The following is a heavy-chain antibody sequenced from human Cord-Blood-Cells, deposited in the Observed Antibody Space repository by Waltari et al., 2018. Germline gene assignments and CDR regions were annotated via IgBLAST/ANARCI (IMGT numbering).Heavy chain of an antibody. CDR2: LRAYNAHT. Sequence: QVQLVQSGAEVKKPGASVKVSCKASGYTFSSYGISWVRQAPGQGREWMGWLRAYNAHTNYTRKLQVRVTMTTDTTTSTAYRELRSLRSDDAAVYYCARQQPGGAFDIWGQGTMVTVSS. V-gene: IGHV1-18*04. D-gene: IGHD3-16*01. J-gene: IGHJ3*02. CDR1: GYTFSSYG. CDR3: ARQQPGGAFDI.